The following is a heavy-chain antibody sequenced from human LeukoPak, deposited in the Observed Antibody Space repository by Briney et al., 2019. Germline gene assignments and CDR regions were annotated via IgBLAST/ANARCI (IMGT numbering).Heavy chain of an antibody. Sequence: SETLSLTCAVSGGSISGNYWSWIRQPPGKGVEWIGYIYYSGSTNYNRSLTSRVTISLDTSKNQFSLKLSSVPAADTAVYYCARRRGDFWSDYYAFDYWGQGTLVTISS. V-gene: IGHV4-59*08. D-gene: IGHD3-3*01. CDR3: ARRRGDFWSDYYAFDY. CDR2: IYYSGST. CDR1: GGSISGNY. J-gene: IGHJ4*02.